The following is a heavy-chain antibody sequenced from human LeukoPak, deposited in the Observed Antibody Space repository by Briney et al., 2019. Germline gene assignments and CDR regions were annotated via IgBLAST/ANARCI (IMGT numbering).Heavy chain of an antibody. J-gene: IGHJ4*02. CDR3: ARDAENYYDSSGYYPYFDY. V-gene: IGHV1-69*04. CDR1: GGTFSSYA. CDR2: IIPILGIA. D-gene: IGHD3-22*01. Sequence: GSSVKVSCKASGGTFSSYAIIWVRQAPGQGLEWMGRIIPILGIANYAQKFQGRVTITADKSTSTAYMELSSLRSEDTAVYYCARDAENYYDSSGYYPYFDYWGQGTLVTVSS.